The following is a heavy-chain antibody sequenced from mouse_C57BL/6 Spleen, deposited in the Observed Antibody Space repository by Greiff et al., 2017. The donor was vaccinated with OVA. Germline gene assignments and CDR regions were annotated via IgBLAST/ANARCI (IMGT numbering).Heavy chain of an antibody. CDR2: IYPRSGNT. V-gene: IGHV1-81*01. Sequence: QVQLQQSGAELARPGASVKLSCKASGYTFTSYGISWVKQRTGQGLEWIGEIYPRSGNTYYNEKFKGKATLTADKSSSTAYMELRSLTSEDSAVYFCARHEEGLLRSHYFDYWGQGTTLTVSS. J-gene: IGHJ2*01. CDR3: ARHEEGLLRSHYFDY. D-gene: IGHD1-1*01. CDR1: GYTFTSYG.